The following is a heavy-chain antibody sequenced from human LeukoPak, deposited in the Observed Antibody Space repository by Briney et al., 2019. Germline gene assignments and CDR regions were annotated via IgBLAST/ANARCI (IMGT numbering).Heavy chain of an antibody. V-gene: IGHV3-43*02. J-gene: IGHJ4*02. CDR2: IRGVGGST. CDR3: AKDGAYSSGYYSGFDY. Sequence: GGSLRLSCAASGFSFDDYAMHWVRQAPGKGLEWVSLIRGVGGSTYYADSVKGRFTISRDNSRNSLYLQMNSLRTEDTALYYCAKDGAYSSGYYSGFDYWGQGTRVTVSS. D-gene: IGHD3-22*01. CDR1: GFSFDDYA.